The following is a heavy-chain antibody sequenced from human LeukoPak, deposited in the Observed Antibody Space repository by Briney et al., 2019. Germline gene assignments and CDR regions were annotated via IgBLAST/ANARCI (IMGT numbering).Heavy chain of an antibody. Sequence: GGSLRLSCAASGFTFGGYWMSWVRQAPGRGLEWVANINPDGSIKYYVDSIKGRFTISRDSAKNSLYLQMNSLRAEDTAVYYCASGFLQWLYWGQGTLVTVSS. CDR1: GFTFGGYW. D-gene: IGHD3-3*01. V-gene: IGHV3-7*01. J-gene: IGHJ4*02. CDR2: INPDGSIK. CDR3: ASGFLQWLY.